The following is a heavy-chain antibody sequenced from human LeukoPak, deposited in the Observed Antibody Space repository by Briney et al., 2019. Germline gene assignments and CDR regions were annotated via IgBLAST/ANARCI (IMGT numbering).Heavy chain of an antibody. J-gene: IGHJ4*02. D-gene: IGHD3-16*01. CDR3: ARGQPTSDY. CDR2: INHSGST. CDR1: GGSFSGYY. V-gene: IGHV4-34*01. Sequence: KPSETLSLTCAVYGGSFSGYYWSWIRQPPGKGLEWIGEINHSGSTNYNPSLKSRVTISVDTSKNQFSLKLSSVTAADTAVYYCARGQPTSDYWGQGTLVTVSS.